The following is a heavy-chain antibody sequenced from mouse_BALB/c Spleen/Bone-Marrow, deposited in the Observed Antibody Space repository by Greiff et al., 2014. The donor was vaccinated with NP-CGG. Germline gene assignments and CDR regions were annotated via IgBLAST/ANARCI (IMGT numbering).Heavy chain of an antibody. CDR2: IWAGGIT. Sequence: QVQLQQSGPGLVAPSQSLSITCTVSGFSFTSYGVHWVRQPPGKGLEWLGVIWAGGITNYNSALMSRLSISKDNSKSQVFLKMNSLQTDDTAMYYCARTLRLRDYFDYWGQGTTLTVSS. CDR1: GFSFTSYG. D-gene: IGHD1-2*01. V-gene: IGHV2-9*02. J-gene: IGHJ2*01. CDR3: ARTLRLRDYFDY.